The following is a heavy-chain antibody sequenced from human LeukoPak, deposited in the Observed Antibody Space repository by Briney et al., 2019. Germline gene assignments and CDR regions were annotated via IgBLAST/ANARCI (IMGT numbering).Heavy chain of an antibody. V-gene: IGHV3-23*01. D-gene: IGHD2-15*01. CDR1: GFTFSSYA. J-gene: IGHJ6*03. CDR3: AKMSPYCSGGSCYLYYYYYYMDV. CDR2: ISGSGGST. Sequence: PGGSLRLSCAASGFTFSSYAMSWVRQAPGKGLELDSAISGSGGSTYYADSVKGRFTISRDNSKNTLYLQMNSLRAEDTAVYYCAKMSPYCSGGSCYLYYYYYYMDVWGKGTTVTVSS.